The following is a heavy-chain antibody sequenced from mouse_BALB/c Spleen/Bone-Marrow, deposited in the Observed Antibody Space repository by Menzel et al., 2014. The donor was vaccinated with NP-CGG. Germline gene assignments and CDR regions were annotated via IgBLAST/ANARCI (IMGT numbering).Heavy chain of an antibody. J-gene: IGHJ1*01. CDR2: INPDSSRI. D-gene: IGHD2-1*01. Sequence: EVQLMESGGGLVQPGGSLKLSCAASGFDFSRYWLSWVRQAPGQGLEWIGEINPDSSRINYTPPLKDKFIISRDNAKNTLDMQMSKVRSEDTALYYCALLGNYEYFDVWGAGTTVTVSS. CDR3: ALLGNYEYFDV. CDR1: GFDFSRYW. V-gene: IGHV4-1*02.